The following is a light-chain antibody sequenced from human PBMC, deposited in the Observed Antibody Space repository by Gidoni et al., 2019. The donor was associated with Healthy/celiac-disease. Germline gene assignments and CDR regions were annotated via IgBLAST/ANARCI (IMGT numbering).Light chain of an antibody. CDR2: GAS. V-gene: IGKV3-20*01. J-gene: IGKJ1*01. CDR1: QSVSSSY. Sequence: EIVLTQSPGTLSLSPGERATLSCRASQSVSSSYLAWYQQKHGQAPRLHIDGASSRATGIPDRFSGSGSETDFTLTIRRLEPEDVEVYYCQQYGSSWTFGQGTKVEIK. CDR3: QQYGSSWT.